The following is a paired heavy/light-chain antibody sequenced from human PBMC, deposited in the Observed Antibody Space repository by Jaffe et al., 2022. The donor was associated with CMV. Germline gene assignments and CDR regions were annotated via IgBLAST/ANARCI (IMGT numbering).Light chain of an antibody. V-gene: IGLV2-23*02. Sequence: QSALTQPASVSGSPEQSITISCSGTNSDIGMYDIVSWYQHHPGKAPKLIIYEINKRPSGVSNRFSGSKSGNTASLTISGLQAEDEADYYCCSYTSISTYIFGTGTKVTVL. CDR1: NSDIGMYDI. CDR3: CSYTSISTYI. J-gene: IGLJ1*01. CDR2: EIN.
Heavy chain of an antibody. Sequence: QVTLRESGPALVKPTQTLTLTCTFSGFSLNTTGMSVNWIRQPPGKALEWLARIDWDDDKYYSTSLKTSLTISKDTSKNQVVLTMTNMDPVDTATYYCARRCVNSQWCLLYEAFDHWGQGTLVTVSS. CDR2: IDWDDDK. J-gene: IGHJ4*02. V-gene: IGHV2-70*15. D-gene: IGHD2-8*01. CDR1: GFSLNTTGMS. CDR3: ARRCVNSQWCLLYEAFDH.